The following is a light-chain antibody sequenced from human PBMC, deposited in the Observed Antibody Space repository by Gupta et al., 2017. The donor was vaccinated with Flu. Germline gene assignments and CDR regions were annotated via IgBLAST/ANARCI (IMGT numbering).Light chain of an antibody. V-gene: IGLV1-40*01. Sequence: GHRVTISCTGSTSNIGPGYDIHWYQQVPGTAPKLLIYRDSNRPSGVPDRFACSKSGTSASLAITGLQVEDEAYYYCQSYDSRLSGSVFGGGTKMTVL. CDR2: RDS. J-gene: IGLJ2*01. CDR3: QSYDSRLSGSV. CDR1: TSNIGPGYD.